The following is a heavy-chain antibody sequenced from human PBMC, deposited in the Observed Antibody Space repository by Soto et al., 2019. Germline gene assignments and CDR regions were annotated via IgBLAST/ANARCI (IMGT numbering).Heavy chain of an antibody. V-gene: IGHV4-39*01. D-gene: IGHD2-15*01. CDR1: GGSISSSSYY. Sequence: PSETLSLTCTVSGGSISSSSYYWGWIRQPPGKGLEWIGSIYYSGSTYYNPSLKSRVTISVDTSKNQFSLKLSSVTAADTAVYYCASPRGGVIQNRQTRYHYYGMEVWGQGTTVTVSS. J-gene: IGHJ6*02. CDR3: ASPRGGVIQNRQTRYHYYGMEV. CDR2: IYYSGST.